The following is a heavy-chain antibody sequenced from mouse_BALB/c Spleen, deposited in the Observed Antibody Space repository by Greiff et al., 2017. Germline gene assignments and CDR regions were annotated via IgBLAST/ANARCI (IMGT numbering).Heavy chain of an antibody. CDR2: IHYSGST. J-gene: IGHJ3*01. V-gene: IGHV3-1*02. D-gene: IGHD2-4*01. Sequence: VQLQQSGPGLVKPSQSLSLTCTVTGYSITSGYSWHWIRQFPGNKLEWMGYIHYSGSTNYNPSLKSRISITRDTSKNQFFLQLNSVTTEDTATYYCARGDYDPAWFAYWGQGTLVTVSA. CDR1: GYSITSGYS. CDR3: ARGDYDPAWFAY.